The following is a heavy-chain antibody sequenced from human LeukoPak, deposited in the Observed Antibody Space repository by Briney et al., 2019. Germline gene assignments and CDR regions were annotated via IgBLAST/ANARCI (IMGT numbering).Heavy chain of an antibody. J-gene: IGHJ4*02. V-gene: IGHV4-59*01. D-gene: IGHD4-17*01. CDR2: IYCSGST. Sequence: SETLSLTCTVSGGSISSYYWSWIRQPPGKGLEWIGYIYCSGSTNYNPSLKSRVTISVDTSKNQFSLKLSSVTAADTAVYYCARGKTTVNYWGQGTLVTVSS. CDR1: GGSISSYY. CDR3: ARGKTTVNY.